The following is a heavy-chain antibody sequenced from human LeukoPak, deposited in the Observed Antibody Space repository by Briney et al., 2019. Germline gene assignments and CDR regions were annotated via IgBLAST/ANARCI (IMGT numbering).Heavy chain of an antibody. CDR3: ARATRTNWGSGAYWYFDL. Sequence: GGSLRLSCAASGLIFNNYAMTWVRQAPGKGLEWVSSISGSGGLTYYADSVRGRFTVSRDNSKDTLYLQMNGLRVEDTAVYYCARATRTNWGSGAYWYFDLWGRGTLVTVSS. CDR1: GLIFNNYA. D-gene: IGHD7-27*01. J-gene: IGHJ2*01. CDR2: ISGSGGLT. V-gene: IGHV3-23*01.